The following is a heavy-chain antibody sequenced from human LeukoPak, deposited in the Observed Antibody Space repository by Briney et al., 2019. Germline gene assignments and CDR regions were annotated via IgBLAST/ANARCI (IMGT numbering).Heavy chain of an antibody. CDR3: ARVSNGMAVAPYTWFDY. Sequence: SETLSLTCTVSGGSISSYYWSWIRQPPGKGLEWIGYIYYSGSTNYNPSLKSRVTISVDTSKNQFSLKLSSVTAADTAVYYCARVSNGMAVAPYTWFDYWGQGILVIVSS. J-gene: IGHJ4*02. V-gene: IGHV4-59*01. CDR1: GGSISSYY. CDR2: IYYSGST. D-gene: IGHD6-19*01.